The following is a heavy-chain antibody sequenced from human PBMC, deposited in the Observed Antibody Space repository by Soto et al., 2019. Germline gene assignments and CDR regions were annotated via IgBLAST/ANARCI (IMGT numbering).Heavy chain of an antibody. CDR3: ARDKDIVATIAYGMDV. J-gene: IGHJ6*02. CDR2: IWYDGSNK. V-gene: IGHV3-33*01. D-gene: IGHD5-12*01. CDR1: GFTFSSYG. Sequence: HPGGSLRLSCAASGFTFSSYGMHWVRQAPGKWLEWVAVIWYDGSNKYYADSVKGRFTISRDNSKNTLYLQMNSLRAEDTAVYYCARDKDIVATIAYGMDVWGQGTTVTVSS.